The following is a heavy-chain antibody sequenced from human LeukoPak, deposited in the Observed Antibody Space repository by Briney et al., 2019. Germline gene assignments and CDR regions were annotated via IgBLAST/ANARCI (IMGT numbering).Heavy chain of an antibody. CDR1: GFTFISYW. Sequence: GGSLRLSCAASGFTFISYWMYWVRQAPGKGLVWVSRINSDGSTTIYADSVKGRFTISRDNAENTLYLQMNSLRAEDTAVYYCFGAHCGSDCSYWGRGTLVTVSS. V-gene: IGHV3-74*01. J-gene: IGHJ4*02. CDR2: INSDGSTT. D-gene: IGHD2-21*02. CDR3: FGAHCGSDCSY.